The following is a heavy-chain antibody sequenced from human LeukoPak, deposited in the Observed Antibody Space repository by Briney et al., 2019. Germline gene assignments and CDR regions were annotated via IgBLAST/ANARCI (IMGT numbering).Heavy chain of an antibody. J-gene: IGHJ4*01. CDR1: GFTFSSYW. V-gene: IGHV3-74*01. CDR3: ARDYGSGSEYYFDY. D-gene: IGHD3-10*01. Sequence: GGSLRLSCAAAGFTFSSYWMHWVRQAPGKGLGWVSRINSDGSSTSYADCGKGRFTISTDNSKNTLYLQMNSLRAEDTAVSYCARDYGSGSEYYFDYWGPGTLVTVSS. CDR2: INSDGSST.